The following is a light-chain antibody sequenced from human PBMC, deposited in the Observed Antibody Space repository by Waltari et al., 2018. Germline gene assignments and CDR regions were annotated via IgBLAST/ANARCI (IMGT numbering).Light chain of an antibody. CDR1: QSISSY. Sequence: DIQMTQSPSSLSASVGDRVTITCRASQSISSYLNWYQQKPGKAPKLLILAASSLQSGVPSRFSGSGSGTDFTLTISSLQPEDFATYYCQQSYSTPQLTFGGGTKVEIK. CDR3: QQSYSTPQLT. CDR2: AAS. J-gene: IGKJ4*01. V-gene: IGKV1-39*01.